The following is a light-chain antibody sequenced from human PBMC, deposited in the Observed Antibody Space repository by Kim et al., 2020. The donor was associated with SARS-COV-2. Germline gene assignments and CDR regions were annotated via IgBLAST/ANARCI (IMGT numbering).Light chain of an antibody. V-gene: IGKV3-15*01. J-gene: IGKJ4*01. CDR2: GAS. Sequence: VSPGERVTLSCRARQNVYNGLGWYQQKRGQPPRLLVYGASTRASGILARFSGSGSGTEFTLTISGLQSEDFTVYFCQQYNRWPLTFGGGTKVDIK. CDR1: QNVYNG. CDR3: QQYNRWPLT.